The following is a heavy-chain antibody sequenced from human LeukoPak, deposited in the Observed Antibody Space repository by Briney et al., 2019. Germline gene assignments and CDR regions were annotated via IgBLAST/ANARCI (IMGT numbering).Heavy chain of an antibody. D-gene: IGHD6-13*01. V-gene: IGHV1-2*02. Sequence: GASVKVSCKASGYTFTGYYMHWVRQAPGQGLEWMGWINPNSGGTNYAQKFQGRVTMTRDTSISTAYMELSRLRSDDTAVYYCARDLGKAAAATAFDIWGQGTMVTVSS. J-gene: IGHJ3*02. CDR1: GYTFTGYY. CDR3: ARDLGKAAAATAFDI. CDR2: INPNSGGT.